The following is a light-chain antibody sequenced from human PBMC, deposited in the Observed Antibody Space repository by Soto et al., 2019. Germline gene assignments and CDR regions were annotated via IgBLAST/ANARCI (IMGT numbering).Light chain of an antibody. J-gene: IGKJ1*01. CDR1: QSVSSY. Sequence: DIVLTQSPATLSLSPGQTATLSCRASQSVSSYLAWYQQKAGQAPRLLIYDASNRATAIPDRFSGSGFGTDFTLTITRLEPEDFAVYYCQQYGDSPQTFGPGTKGDIK. CDR2: DAS. CDR3: QQYGDSPQT. V-gene: IGKV3-11*01.